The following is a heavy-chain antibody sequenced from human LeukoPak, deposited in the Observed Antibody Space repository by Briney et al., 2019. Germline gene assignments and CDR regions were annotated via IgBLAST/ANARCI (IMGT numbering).Heavy chain of an antibody. J-gene: IGHJ5*02. Sequence: GGSLRLSCTASGFAFSSYAMSWVRQAPGVGLEWVSAIDGGGGRTWHADSVRGRFTISRDNSKNTLFMQMNSLRAEDTAVYYCAKDGGYYDFWSGYRFDPWGQGTLVTVSS. CDR2: IDGGGGRT. V-gene: IGHV3-23*01. D-gene: IGHD3-3*01. CDR1: GFAFSSYA. CDR3: AKDGGYYDFWSGYRFDP.